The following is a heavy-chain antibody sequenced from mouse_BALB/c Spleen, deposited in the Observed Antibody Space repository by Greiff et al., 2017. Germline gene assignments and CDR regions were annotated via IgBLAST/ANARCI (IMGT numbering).Heavy chain of an antibody. CDR3: ARDREGITTTDAMDY. Sequence: VQVVESGPGLVAPSQSLSITCTVSGFSLTGYGVNWVRQPPGKGLEWLGMIWGDGSTDYNSALKSRLSISKDNSKSQVFLKMNSLQTDDTARYYCARDREGITTTDAMDYWGQGTSVTVSS. CDR1: GFSLTGYG. V-gene: IGHV2-6-7*01. J-gene: IGHJ4*01. D-gene: IGHD2-4*01. CDR2: IWGDGST.